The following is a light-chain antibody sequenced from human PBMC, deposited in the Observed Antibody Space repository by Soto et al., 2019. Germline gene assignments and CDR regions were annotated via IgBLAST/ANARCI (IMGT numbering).Light chain of an antibody. V-gene: IGLV1-44*01. CDR3: AAWDDTLNGPV. CDR2: GSN. CDR1: SSNIGSNS. Sequence: QSVLTQPPSASGTPGQRVSISCSGGSSNIGSNSVTWYQQFLGKAPKLLIYGSNQRPSGVPDRFSGSKSGTSASLAISGLQSEDESDYYCAAWDDTLNGPVFGGGTKVTVL. J-gene: IGLJ2*01.